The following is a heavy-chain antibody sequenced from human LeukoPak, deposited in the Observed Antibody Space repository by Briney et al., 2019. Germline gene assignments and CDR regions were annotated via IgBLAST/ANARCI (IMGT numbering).Heavy chain of an antibody. CDR3: ARRVPYCSGGSCYSVEPYYYYGMDV. D-gene: IGHD2-15*01. CDR1: GYTFTSYG. Sequence: ASVKVSCKASGYTFTSYGISWVRQAPGQGLEWMGWISAYNGNTNYAQKLQGRVTMTTDTSTSTAYMELRSLRSDDTAVYYCARRVPYCSGGSCYSVEPYYYYGMDVWGQGTTVTVSS. CDR2: ISAYNGNT. J-gene: IGHJ6*02. V-gene: IGHV1-18*01.